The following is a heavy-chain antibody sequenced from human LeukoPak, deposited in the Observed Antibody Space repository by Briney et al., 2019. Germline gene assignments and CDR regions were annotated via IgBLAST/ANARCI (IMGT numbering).Heavy chain of an antibody. CDR2: ISSSSSYI. D-gene: IGHD5-12*01. V-gene: IGHV3-21*01. Sequence: PGGSLRLSCAASGFTFSSYSMNWVRQAPGKGLEWVSSISSSSSYIYYADSVKGRFTISRDNAKNSLYLQMNSLRAEDTAVYYCARDEVATISLDYWGQGTLVTASS. CDR1: GFTFSSYS. J-gene: IGHJ4*02. CDR3: ARDEVATISLDY.